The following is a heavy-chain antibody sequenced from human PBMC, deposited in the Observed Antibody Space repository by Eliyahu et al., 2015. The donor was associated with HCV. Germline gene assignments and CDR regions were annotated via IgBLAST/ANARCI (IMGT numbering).Heavy chain of an antibody. CDR1: GGSIXSGGYY. D-gene: IGHD3-10*01. Sequence: QVQLQESGPGLVKPSQTLSLTCTVSGGSIXSGGYYWSWIRQHPGKGLEWIGYIYYSGSTYYNPSLKSRVTISVDTSKNQFSLKLSSVTAADTAVYYCARDIGPIYGSGSYFGEDWFDPWGQGTLVTVSS. J-gene: IGHJ5*02. V-gene: IGHV4-31*03. CDR2: IYYSGST. CDR3: ARDIGPIYGSGSYFGEDWFDP.